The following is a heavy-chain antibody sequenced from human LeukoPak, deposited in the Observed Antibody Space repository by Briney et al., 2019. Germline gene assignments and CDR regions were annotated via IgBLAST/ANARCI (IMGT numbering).Heavy chain of an antibody. CDR2: INHSGST. V-gene: IGHV4-34*01. Sequence: PSETLSLTCAVYGGSLSGYYWSWIRQPPGKGLEWIGEINHSGSTNYNPSLKSRVTISVDASKNQFSLKLSSVTAADTAVYYCARGAQWLRLTNWFDPWGQGTLVTVSS. J-gene: IGHJ5*02. D-gene: IGHD5-12*01. CDR3: ARGAQWLRLTNWFDP. CDR1: GGSLSGYY.